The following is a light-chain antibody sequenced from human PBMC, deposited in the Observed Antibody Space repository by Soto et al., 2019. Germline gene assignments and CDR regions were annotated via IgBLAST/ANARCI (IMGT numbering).Light chain of an antibody. V-gene: IGKV1-5*01. J-gene: IGKJ1*01. Sequence: IQMTQSPSTLSASVGDTDTITCRASQTISVSLAWYRQKPGKAPNLLIYDASTLQEGVPSRFSGSGSGTEFTLTVTRLQPDDFATYFCQQYDKYSTFGHGTKVDVK. CDR3: QQYDKYST. CDR1: QTISVS. CDR2: DAS.